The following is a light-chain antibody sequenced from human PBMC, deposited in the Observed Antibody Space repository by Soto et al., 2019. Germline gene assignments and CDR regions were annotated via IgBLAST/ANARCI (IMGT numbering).Light chain of an antibody. CDR1: HNIVTY. CDR2: EAS. CDR3: QQSHSTPPT. Sequence: DIHMAQSPPSLSASVGDRVTITCRASHNIVTYLNWYQQKAGKAPSLLIYEASHLQSGVPFRFFGSGSGTDFTLTIDILQHEDCATYYCQQSHSTPPTFCPGTKLEIK. J-gene: IGKJ2*01. V-gene: IGKV1-39*01.